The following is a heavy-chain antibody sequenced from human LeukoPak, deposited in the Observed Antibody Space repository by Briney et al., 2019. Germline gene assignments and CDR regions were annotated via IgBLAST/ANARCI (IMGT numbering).Heavy chain of an antibody. Sequence: GGSLRLSCAASGFTFSSYGMHWVRQAPGKGLEWVAVISYDGSNKYYADSVKGRFTISRDNSKNTLYLQMTSLRAEDTAVYYCAKDLGYYYGSGSYTYYYGMDVWGQGTTVTVSS. V-gene: IGHV3-30*18. CDR2: ISYDGSNK. J-gene: IGHJ6*02. CDR1: GFTFSSYG. D-gene: IGHD3-10*01. CDR3: AKDLGYYYGSGSYTYYYGMDV.